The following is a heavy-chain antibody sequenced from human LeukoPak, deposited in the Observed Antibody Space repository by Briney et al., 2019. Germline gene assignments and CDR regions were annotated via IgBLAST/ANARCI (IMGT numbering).Heavy chain of an antibody. J-gene: IGHJ3*02. Sequence: SETLALTCTVSGGSISSDYYYWHWIRQPAGKGLEWIGRIYPSGSTNYNPSLKSRVTISVDTSRNEFTLKLSSVTAADTAVYYCARLSSSWFGSYAFGIWGQGTMVSVSS. V-gene: IGHV4-61*02. CDR2: IYPSGST. D-gene: IGHD6-13*01. CDR1: GGSISSDYYY. CDR3: ARLSSSWFGSYAFGI.